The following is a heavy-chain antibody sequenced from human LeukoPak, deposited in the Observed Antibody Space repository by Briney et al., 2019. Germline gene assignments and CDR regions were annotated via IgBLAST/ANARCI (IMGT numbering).Heavy chain of an antibody. CDR2: IYYSGST. CDR3: ARLEERLGYYFDY. CDR1: GGSISSSSYY. V-gene: IGHV4-39*01. D-gene: IGHD5-24*01. Sequence: SETLSLTCTVSGGSISSSSYYWGWTRQPPGKGLEWIGSIYYSGSTYYNPSLKSRVTISVDTSKNQFSLKLSSVTAADTAVYYCARLEERLGYYFDYWGQGTLVTVSS. J-gene: IGHJ4*02.